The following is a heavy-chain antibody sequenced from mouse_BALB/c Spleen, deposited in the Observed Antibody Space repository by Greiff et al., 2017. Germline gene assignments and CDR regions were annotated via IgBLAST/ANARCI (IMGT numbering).Heavy chain of an antibody. CDR1: GFSFTSDYV. D-gene: IGHD4-1*01. CDR2: ISYSGST. J-gene: IGHJ2*01. Sequence: EVQRVESGPGLVKPSQSLSLTCTVSGFSFTSDYVWNLIRQFPGNKLGWMGYISYSGSTNYHQSLKSRITITRDTSKNQFFLQLNSVTTEDTATYYCARRRTGNYFDYWGQGTTLTVSS. CDR3: ARRRTGNYFDY. V-gene: IGHV3-2*02.